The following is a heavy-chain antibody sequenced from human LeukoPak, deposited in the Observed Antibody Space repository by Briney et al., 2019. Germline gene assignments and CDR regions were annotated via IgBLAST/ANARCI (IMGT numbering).Heavy chain of an antibody. V-gene: IGHV3-23*01. CDR2: ISGSGGST. CDR3: AKDRTVGASYWYFDL. J-gene: IGHJ2*01. Sequence: GGSLRLSCAASGFTFSSYAMSWVRQAPGKGLEWVSTISGSGGSTYYVDSVKGRFTISRDSSRNTLFLHMNTLRAEDMAIYYCAKDRTVGASYWYFDLWGRGTLVTVSS. D-gene: IGHD1-26*01. CDR1: GFTFSSYA.